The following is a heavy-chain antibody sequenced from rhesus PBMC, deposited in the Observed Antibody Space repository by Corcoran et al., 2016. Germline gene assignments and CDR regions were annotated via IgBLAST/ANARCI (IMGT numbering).Heavy chain of an antibody. D-gene: IGHD6-25*01. CDR3: AGGGRQLDY. V-gene: IGHV4-169*01. CDR2: NYGSGSST. CDR1: GGSISSSY. Sequence: QLQLQEWGPGLVKPSETLSVTCAVSGGSISSSYWSWIRQAPGQGLEGIGYNYGSGSSTTYTPSLKSRVTLPVDTSKNQLSLKLSSVTTADTAVYYCAGGGRQLDYWGQGVLVTVSS. J-gene: IGHJ4*01.